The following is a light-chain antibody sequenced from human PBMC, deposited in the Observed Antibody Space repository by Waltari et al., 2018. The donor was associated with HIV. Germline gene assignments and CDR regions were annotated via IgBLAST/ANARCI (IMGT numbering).Light chain of an antibody. J-gene: IGLJ1*01. V-gene: IGLV1-47*01. CDR3: AAWDGSLSNYV. CDR2: RNY. CDR1: RSNIGSNY. Sequence: QSVLTQPPSASGTPGQRVTVSCSGSRSNIGSNYVYWYQQLPGTAPKLLIYRNYQRPSGVPDRFSGSTSGTSASLAISGLRSEDEADYYCAAWDGSLSNYVFGTGTKVTVL.